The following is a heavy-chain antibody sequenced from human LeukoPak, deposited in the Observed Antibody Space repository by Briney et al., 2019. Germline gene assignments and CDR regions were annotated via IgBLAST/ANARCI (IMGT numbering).Heavy chain of an antibody. CDR1: GGSISSYH. V-gene: IGHV4-59*01. CDR3: ARDRYCSSTSCYGGLDP. CDR2: IYYSVST. D-gene: IGHD2-2*01. J-gene: IGHJ5*02. Sequence: PSETLSLTCTVSGGSISSYHWSWIRQPPGKGLEGIGYIYYSVSTNYNPSLKSRVTISVDTSKNQFSLKLSSVTAADTAVYYCARDRYCSSTSCYGGLDPWGQGTLVAVSS.